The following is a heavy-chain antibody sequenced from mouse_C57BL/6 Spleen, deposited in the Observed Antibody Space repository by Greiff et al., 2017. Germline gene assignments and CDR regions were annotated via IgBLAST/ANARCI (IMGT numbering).Heavy chain of an antibody. V-gene: IGHV1-72*01. CDR3: ARYLYYSNYDWYCDV. Sequence: QVQLQQPGAELVKPGASVKLSCKASGYTFTSYWMHWVKQRPGRGLEWIGRIDPNSGGTTYNEKFKSKATLTVDKPSSTAYMQLSSLTSEDSAVYYCARYLYYSNYDWYCDVWGTGTTVTVSS. CDR2: IDPNSGGT. D-gene: IGHD2-5*01. CDR1: GYTFTSYW. J-gene: IGHJ1*03.